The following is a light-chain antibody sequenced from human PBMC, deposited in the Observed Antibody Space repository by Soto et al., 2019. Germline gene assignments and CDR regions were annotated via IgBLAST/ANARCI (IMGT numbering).Light chain of an antibody. V-gene: IGKV3-20*01. J-gene: IGKJ1*01. CDR3: QHFGSSLRT. Sequence: EILLTQSPSTLSLSPGEGVTLSCRASQSVSSHFLAWYQQKPGQAPRLLIHGTSSRATGIPDRFSGSGCGTDFTLTISSLEPEDFAVYYCQHFGSSLRTFGQGTKVDIK. CDR1: QSVSSHF. CDR2: GTS.